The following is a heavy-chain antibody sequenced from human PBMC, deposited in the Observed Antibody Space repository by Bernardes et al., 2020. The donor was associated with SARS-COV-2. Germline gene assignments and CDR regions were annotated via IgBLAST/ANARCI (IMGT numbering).Heavy chain of an antibody. Sequence: SETLSLTCTVSGDSISRSTYYWGWLRQPPGKGLEWIGGVYYSGNTYYNPSLKSRITISVDTSKNQFSLRLSSVTAADTAVYYCARQAGSGAYYTHFDYWGQGTLVTVSS. CDR3: ARQAGSGAYYTHFDY. CDR1: GDSISRSTYY. J-gene: IGHJ4*02. D-gene: IGHD3-10*01. V-gene: IGHV4-39*01. CDR2: VYYSGNT.